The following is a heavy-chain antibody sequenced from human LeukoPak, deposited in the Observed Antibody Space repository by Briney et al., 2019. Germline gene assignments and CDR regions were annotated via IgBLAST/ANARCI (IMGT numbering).Heavy chain of an antibody. Sequence: SVEVSCKASGGTFSKFGISWVRQAPGEGLEWMGGIIPMFGAANYAQKFQGRVTITTDESTTTAHMELISLTSDDTAVYFCATEGPNYYMDVWGKGTTVTVSS. CDR3: ATEGPNYYMDV. V-gene: IGHV1-69*05. CDR1: GGTFSKFG. J-gene: IGHJ6*03. CDR2: IIPMFGAA.